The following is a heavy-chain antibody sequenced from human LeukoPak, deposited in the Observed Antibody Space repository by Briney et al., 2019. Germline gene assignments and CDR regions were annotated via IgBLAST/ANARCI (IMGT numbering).Heavy chain of an antibody. D-gene: IGHD3-10*01. CDR2: MNPNSGNT. J-gene: IGHJ4*02. V-gene: IGHV1-8*01. Sequence: ASVKVSCKTSGYTFIDYDINWVRQAPGQGLEWMGWMNPNSGNTGYAQKFQGRVTMTRDTSITTAYMELSSLRSDDTAVYYCVRLMVRGVIGHWGQGTPVTVSS. CDR3: VRLMVRGVIGH. CDR1: GYTFIDYD.